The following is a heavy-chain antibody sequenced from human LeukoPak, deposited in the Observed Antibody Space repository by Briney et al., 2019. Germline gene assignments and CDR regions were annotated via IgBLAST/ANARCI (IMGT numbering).Heavy chain of an antibody. V-gene: IGHV4-38-2*02. CDR1: GYSISSGYY. J-gene: IGHJ4*02. Sequence: SETLSLTCTVSGYSISSGYYWGWIRQPPGKGLEWIGSIYHSRSTYYNPSLKSRVTISVDTSKNQFSLKLSSVTAADTAVYYCARATLYDFWSGYPYYFDYWGQGTLVTVSS. D-gene: IGHD3-3*01. CDR2: IYHSRST. CDR3: ARATLYDFWSGYPYYFDY.